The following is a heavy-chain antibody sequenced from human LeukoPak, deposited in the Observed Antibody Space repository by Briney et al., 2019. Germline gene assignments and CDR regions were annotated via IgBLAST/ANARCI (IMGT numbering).Heavy chain of an antibody. J-gene: IGHJ6*03. CDR1: GGTFSSYA. V-gene: IGHV1-69*05. D-gene: IGHD2-2*01. CDR3: ARVGCSSTSCHYYYYMDV. Sequence: GASVKVSRKASGGTFSSYAISWVRQAPGQGLEWMGGIIPIFGTANYAQKFQGRVTITTDESTSTAYMELSSLRSEDTAVYYCARVGCSSTSCHYYYYMDVWGKGTTVTVSS. CDR2: IIPIFGTA.